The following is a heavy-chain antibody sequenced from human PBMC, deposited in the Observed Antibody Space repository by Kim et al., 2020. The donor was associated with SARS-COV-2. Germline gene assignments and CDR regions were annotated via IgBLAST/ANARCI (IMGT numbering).Heavy chain of an antibody. CDR2: ISSSGSTI. J-gene: IGHJ6*02. V-gene: IGHV3-48*03. D-gene: IGHD6-19*01. CDR3: ARDFGRYSSGWDDPDYYGMDV. CDR1: GFTFSSYE. Sequence: GGSLRLSCAASGFTFSSYEMNWVRQAPGKGLEWVSYISSSGSTIYYADSVKGRFTISRDNAKNSLYLQMNSLRAEDTAVYYCARDFGRYSSGWDDPDYYGMDVWGQGTTVTVSS.